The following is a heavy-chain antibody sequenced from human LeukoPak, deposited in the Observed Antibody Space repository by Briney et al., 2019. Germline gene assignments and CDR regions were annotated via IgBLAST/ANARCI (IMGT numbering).Heavy chain of an antibody. CDR3: GGSMYLYYYDSSGYFRYFDY. J-gene: IGHJ4*02. D-gene: IGHD3-22*01. V-gene: IGHV4-34*01. Sequence: SETLFLTCAVRGVSFSGYYWNWIRQPPGKGLEWIGEINHSGSTNYNPSLKSRVTISVDTSKNQFSLKLSSVTAADTAVYYCGGSMYLYYYDSSGYFRYFDYWGQGTLVTVSS. CDR2: INHSGST. CDR1: GVSFSGYY.